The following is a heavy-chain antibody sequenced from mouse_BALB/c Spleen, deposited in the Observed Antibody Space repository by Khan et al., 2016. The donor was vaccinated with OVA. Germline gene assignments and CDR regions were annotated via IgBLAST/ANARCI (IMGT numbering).Heavy chain of an antibody. V-gene: IGHV9-3-1*01. Sequence: IQLVQSGPELKKPGETVKISCKASGYTLTDYGMNWVKQAPGKGLKWMGWINTYTGEPTYADDFKGRFAFSLETSASTAYLQVTNLKNEDTATYFCARSDGNYKFTYWGQGTLVTVSA. J-gene: IGHJ3*01. CDR3: ARSDGNYKFTY. CDR2: INTYTGEP. CDR1: GYTLTDYG. D-gene: IGHD2-1*01.